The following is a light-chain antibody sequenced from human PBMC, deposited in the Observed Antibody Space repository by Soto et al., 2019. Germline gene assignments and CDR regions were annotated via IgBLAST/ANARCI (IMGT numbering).Light chain of an antibody. Sequence: ETVLTQSTGTLSLSPGERATLSCRASRSVSSSSLAWYQQRPGQAPRLLIYGTSSRATGIPDRFSGSGSGTDFTLTISRLEPEDFAVYFCQRYGSSPLITFGQGTRLEIK. V-gene: IGKV3-20*01. J-gene: IGKJ5*01. CDR3: QRYGSSPLIT. CDR2: GTS. CDR1: RSVSSSS.